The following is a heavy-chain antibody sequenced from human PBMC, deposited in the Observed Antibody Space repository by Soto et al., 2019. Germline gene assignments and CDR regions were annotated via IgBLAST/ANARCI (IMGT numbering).Heavy chain of an antibody. CDR1: GFTFSSYE. CDR2: ISSSGSTI. CDR3: ARGGAKGSSSMDFKH. J-gene: IGHJ1*01. V-gene: IGHV3-48*03. D-gene: IGHD6-6*01. Sequence: GGSLRLSCAASGFTFSSYEMNWVRQAPGKGLEWVSYISSSGSTIYYADSVKGRFTISRDNAKNSLYLQMNSLRAEDTAVYYCARGGAKGSSSMDFKHWGQGTLVTVSS.